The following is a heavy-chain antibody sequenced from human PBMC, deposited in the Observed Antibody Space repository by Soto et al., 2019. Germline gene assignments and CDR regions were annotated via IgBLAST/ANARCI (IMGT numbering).Heavy chain of an antibody. Sequence: QVQLQQWGAGLLKPSETLSLTCAVYGGSFSGYYWTWIRQPPGTGLGWIGEINHSGSTNYNPSLKSRVTISGDTSKNQFSLKLTSVTAADTAVYYCARDKITGLFEYWGQGTLVTVSS. CDR3: ARDKITGLFEY. V-gene: IGHV4-34*01. CDR1: GGSFSGYY. CDR2: INHSGST. J-gene: IGHJ4*02. D-gene: IGHD2-8*02.